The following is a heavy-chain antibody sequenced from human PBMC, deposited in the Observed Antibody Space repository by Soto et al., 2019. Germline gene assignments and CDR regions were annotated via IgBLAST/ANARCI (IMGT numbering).Heavy chain of an antibody. Sequence: QVQLQESGPGLVKPSETLSLTCTVSGASMSSSYWSWIRQPAGEGLERIGRVYASRNTNYNPSLQSRVTMSIDTSKNQLSLSLSSVTAADTAIYYCAKESGSPAGTVEYWGQGTLVTVSS. CDR2: VYASRNT. J-gene: IGHJ4*02. D-gene: IGHD6-13*01. CDR1: GASMSSSY. V-gene: IGHV4-4*07. CDR3: AKESGSPAGTVEY.